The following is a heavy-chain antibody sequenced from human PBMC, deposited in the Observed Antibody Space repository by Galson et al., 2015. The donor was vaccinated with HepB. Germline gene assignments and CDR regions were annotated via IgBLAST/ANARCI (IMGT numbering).Heavy chain of an antibody. J-gene: IGHJ4*02. CDR3: ARFGIAAPKGY. CDR2: ISGSGGYI. V-gene: IGHV3-21*01. Sequence: SLRLSCAASGFTFSSYAMSWVRQAPGKGLEWVSAISGSGGYIYYADSVKGRFTISRDNAKNSLYLQMNSLRAEDTAVYYCARFGIAAPKGYWGQGTLVTVSS. D-gene: IGHD6-13*01. CDR1: GFTFSSYA.